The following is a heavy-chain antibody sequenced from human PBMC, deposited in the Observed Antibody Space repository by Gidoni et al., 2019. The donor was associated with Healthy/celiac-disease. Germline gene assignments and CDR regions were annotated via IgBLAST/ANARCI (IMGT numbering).Heavy chain of an antibody. V-gene: IGHV4-34*01. J-gene: IGHJ6*03. Sequence: AVYGGSFSGYYWSWIRQPPGKGLEWIGEINHSGSTNYNPSLKSRVTISVDTSKNQFSLKLSSVTAADTAVYYCARGKRGAMPRHYMDVWGKGTTVTVSS. CDR1: GGSFSGYY. D-gene: IGHD3-10*01. CDR3: ARGKRGAMPRHYMDV. CDR2: INHSGST.